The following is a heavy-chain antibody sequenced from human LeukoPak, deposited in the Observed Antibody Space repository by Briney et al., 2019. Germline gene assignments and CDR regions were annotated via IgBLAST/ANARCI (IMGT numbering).Heavy chain of an antibody. J-gene: IGHJ4*02. CDR1: GFTVSTNY. CDR3: AKGTAREDYYGSGSYYTGGGFDY. Sequence: GGSLRLSCEVSGFTVSTNYMSWVRQAPGKGLEWVSILYSGGDIYYADSVKGRFTISRDNSRNTLYLQMNTLRVEDSAVYYCAKGTAREDYYGSGSYYTGGGFDYWGQGTLVTVSS. CDR2: LYSGGDI. D-gene: IGHD3-10*01. V-gene: IGHV3-53*01.